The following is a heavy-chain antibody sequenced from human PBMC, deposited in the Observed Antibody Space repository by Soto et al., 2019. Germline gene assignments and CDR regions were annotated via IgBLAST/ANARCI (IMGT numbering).Heavy chain of an antibody. J-gene: IGHJ4*02. D-gene: IGHD6-19*01. CDR2: INSGGTTI. CDR1: GFTLSSYE. Sequence: PGGSLRLSCAASGFTLSSYEMNWVRQAPGKGLEWVAYINSGGTTIYYADSVKGRFTISRDIAKNSLYLQMNSLRVEDTAVYYCASRSGYSSGHSDYWGRGTLVTVSS. CDR3: ASRSGYSSGHSDY. V-gene: IGHV3-48*03.